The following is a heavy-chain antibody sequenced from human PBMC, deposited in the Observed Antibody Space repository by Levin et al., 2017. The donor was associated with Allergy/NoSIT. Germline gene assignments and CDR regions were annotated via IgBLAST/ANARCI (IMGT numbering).Heavy chain of an antibody. J-gene: IGHJ4*02. Sequence: GASVKVSCKAFGGTLRNYPISWVRQAPGQGLEWMGGIIPAFASTNYAQKFQGRVTITADESTRTAYMELRSLRSEDTAVYLCARPRGGFYGSGSFDSWGQGTLVTVSS. CDR3: ARPRGGFYGSGSFDS. V-gene: IGHV1-69*13. D-gene: IGHD3-10*01. CDR2: IIPAFAST. CDR1: GGTLRNYP.